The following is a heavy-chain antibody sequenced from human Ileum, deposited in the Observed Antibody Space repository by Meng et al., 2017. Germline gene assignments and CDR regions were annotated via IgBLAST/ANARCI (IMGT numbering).Heavy chain of an antibody. D-gene: IGHD6-13*01. CDR1: GFTFTGYW. J-gene: IGHJ4*02. CDR3: ASAATSDAAY. Sequence: VQLVESGGGLGQPGGSLGLSWAASGFTFTGYWMNWVRQAPGKGLEWVASIKKDGSEKYYVDSVKGRFTISRDNAKNSLYLQMNSLRAEDTAVYYCASAATSDAAYWGQGTLVTVSS. CDR2: IKKDGSEK. V-gene: IGHV3-7*01.